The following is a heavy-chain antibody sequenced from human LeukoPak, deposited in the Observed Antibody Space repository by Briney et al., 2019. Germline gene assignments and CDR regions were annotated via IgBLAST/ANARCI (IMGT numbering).Heavy chain of an antibody. CDR2: IYYSGST. CDR1: GGSFSGYY. D-gene: IGHD1-1*01. J-gene: IGHJ4*02. Sequence: SETLSLTCAVYGGSFSGYYWGWIRQPPGKGLEWIGSIYYSGSTYYNPSLKSRVTISVDPSKNQFSLKLSSVTAADTAVYYCASGTEKYNWNALPDYWGQGTLVTVSS. CDR3: ASGTEKYNWNALPDY. V-gene: IGHV4-34*01.